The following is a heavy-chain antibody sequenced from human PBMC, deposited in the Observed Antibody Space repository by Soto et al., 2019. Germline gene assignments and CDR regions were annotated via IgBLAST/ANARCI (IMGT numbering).Heavy chain of an antibody. CDR2: ISYDGSNK. Sequence: QVQLVESGGGVVQPGRSLRLSCAASGFTFSSYGMHWVRQAPGKGLEWVAVISYDGSNKYYADSVKGRFTISRDNSKNTLSLQMNSLRAEDTAVYYCAKDARLRLHYYGMDVWGQGTTVTVSS. J-gene: IGHJ6*02. CDR3: AKDARLRLHYYGMDV. CDR1: GFTFSSYG. V-gene: IGHV3-30*18. D-gene: IGHD4-17*01.